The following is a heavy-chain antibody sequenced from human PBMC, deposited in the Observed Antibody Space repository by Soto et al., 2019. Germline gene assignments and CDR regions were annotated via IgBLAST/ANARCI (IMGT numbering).Heavy chain of an antibody. V-gene: IGHV4-38-2*01. CDR1: GYSISSGNY. J-gene: IGHJ5*02. Sequence: SETLSLTCAVSGYSISSGNYWAWIRQPPGRGLEWIGSLYHIGSTHYNTSLKSRVTISVDTSKSHFSLKLTSVTAADTAVYYCARVVVPAPIWGYNYFDPWGRGTRVTVSS. CDR2: LYHIGST. D-gene: IGHD2-2*01. CDR3: ARVVVPAPIWGYNYFDP.